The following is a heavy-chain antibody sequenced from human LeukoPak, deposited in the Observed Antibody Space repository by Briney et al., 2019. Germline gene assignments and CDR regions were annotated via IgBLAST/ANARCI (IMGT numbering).Heavy chain of an antibody. Sequence: GASVKVSCKASGYTFTGYYIHWVRQAPGQGLEWMGIINPSGGSTSYAQKFQGRVTMTRDMSTSTDYMELSSLRSEDTAVYYCARDNSVEDTAWWFDPWGQGTLVTVSS. CDR3: ARDNSVEDTAWWFDP. D-gene: IGHD4-23*01. CDR1: GYTFTGYY. J-gene: IGHJ5*02. V-gene: IGHV1-46*01. CDR2: INPSGGST.